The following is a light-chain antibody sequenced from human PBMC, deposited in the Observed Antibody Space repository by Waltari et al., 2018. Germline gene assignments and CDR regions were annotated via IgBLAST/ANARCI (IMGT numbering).Light chain of an antibody. CDR2: AAS. CDR1: QGVSSY. CDR3: QQYYSYPWT. J-gene: IGKJ1*01. V-gene: IGKV1-8*01. Sequence: AIRMTQSPSSLSASTGDRVTITCRASQGVSSYLAWYQQKPGKAPNLLIYAASTLQSGVPSRFSGSGSGTDLSLIISCLQSEDFATYYCQQYYSYPWTFGQGTKVEI.